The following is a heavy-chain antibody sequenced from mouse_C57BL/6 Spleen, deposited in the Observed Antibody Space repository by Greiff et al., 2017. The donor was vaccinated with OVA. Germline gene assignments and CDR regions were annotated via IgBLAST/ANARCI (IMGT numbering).Heavy chain of an antibody. J-gene: IGHJ1*03. CDR3: ARWATTVVARSYWYFDV. CDR1: GYTFTDYY. V-gene: IGHV1-26*01. D-gene: IGHD1-1*01. Sequence: EVQLQQSGPELVKPGASVKISCKASGYTFTDYYMNWVKQSHGKSLEWIGDINPNNGGTSYNQKFKGKATLTVDKSSSTAYMELRSLTSEDSAVYYCARWATTVVARSYWYFDVWGTGTTVTVSS. CDR2: INPNNGGT.